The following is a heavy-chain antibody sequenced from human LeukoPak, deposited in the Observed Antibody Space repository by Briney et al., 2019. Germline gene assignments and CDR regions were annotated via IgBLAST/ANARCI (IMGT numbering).Heavy chain of an antibody. V-gene: IGHV1-2*02. CDR1: GYTFTGYY. J-gene: IGHJ5*02. CDR2: INPNCGGT. CDR3: ARASGGYSSGWYINWFDP. D-gene: IGHD6-19*01. Sequence: ASVKVSCKASGYTFTGYYMHWVRQAPGQGLEWMGWINPNCGGTNYAQKFRGRVTMTRDTSISTAYMELSRLRSDDTAVYYCARASGGYSSGWYINWFDPWGQGTLVTVSS.